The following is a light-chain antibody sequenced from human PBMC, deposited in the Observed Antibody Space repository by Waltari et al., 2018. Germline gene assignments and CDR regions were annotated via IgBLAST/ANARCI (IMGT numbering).Light chain of an antibody. V-gene: IGLV2-23*02. CDR1: SNDIGDSNH. J-gene: IGLJ2*01. CDR3: LSYASSITFV. Sequence: QPALTQPPSVSGSPGQSISISCTGTSNDIGDSNHVCCYQHHPGNAPKPLIYEVTKRPSGIPDRFSGSKSGNTASLTISGLQAEDEADYYCLSYASSITFVFGGGTKLSVL. CDR2: EVT.